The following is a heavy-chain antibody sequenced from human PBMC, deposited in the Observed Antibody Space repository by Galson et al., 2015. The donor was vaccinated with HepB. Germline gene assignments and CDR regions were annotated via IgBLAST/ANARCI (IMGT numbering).Heavy chain of an antibody. CDR2: ISYDGSNK. D-gene: IGHD6-19*01. J-gene: IGHJ4*02. Sequence: SLRLSCAASGFTFSSYAMHWVRQAPGKGLEWVAVISYDGSNKYYADSVKGRFTISRDNSKNTLYLQMNSLRAEDTAVYYCASISNIAVGHYFDYWGQGTLVTVSS. V-gene: IGHV3-30*04. CDR3: ASISNIAVGHYFDY. CDR1: GFTFSSYA.